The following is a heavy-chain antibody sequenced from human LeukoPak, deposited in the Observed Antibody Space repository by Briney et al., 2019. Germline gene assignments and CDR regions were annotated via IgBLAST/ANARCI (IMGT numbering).Heavy chain of an antibody. CDR3: AKDFFSSGSYRYFDY. D-gene: IGHD1-26*01. Sequence: GGSLRLSCAASGFTFDDYAMHWVRQTPGKGLEWVSGTSWNSGSIGYADSVKGRFTISRDNVKNSLYLQMNSLRTEDTALYYCAKDFFSSGSYRYFDYWGQGTLVTVSS. V-gene: IGHV3-9*01. CDR2: TSWNSGSI. CDR1: GFTFDDYA. J-gene: IGHJ4*02.